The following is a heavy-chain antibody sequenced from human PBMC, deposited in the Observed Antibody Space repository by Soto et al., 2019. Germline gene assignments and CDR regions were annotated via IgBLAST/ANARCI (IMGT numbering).Heavy chain of an antibody. J-gene: IGHJ4*02. V-gene: IGHV3-48*02. CDR3: AGSPTVSY. D-gene: IGHD4-17*01. Sequence: DSVKGRFTISRDNAKNSLYLQMNSLRDEDTAVYYCAGSPTVSYWGQGTLVTVSS.